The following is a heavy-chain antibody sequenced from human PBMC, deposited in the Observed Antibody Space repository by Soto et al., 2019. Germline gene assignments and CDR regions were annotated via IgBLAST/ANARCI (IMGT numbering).Heavy chain of an antibody. Sequence: ASVKVSCKASGYTFTSYDINWVRQATGQGLEWMGWMHPHSGNTGYAQKFQGRVTMTRNTSISTAYMELSSLRSEDTAVYYCARGGVIAVAGSLFDAFDIWGQGTMVTVSS. CDR2: MHPHSGNT. J-gene: IGHJ3*02. CDR3: ARGGVIAVAGSLFDAFDI. D-gene: IGHD6-19*01. CDR1: GYTFTSYD. V-gene: IGHV1-8*01.